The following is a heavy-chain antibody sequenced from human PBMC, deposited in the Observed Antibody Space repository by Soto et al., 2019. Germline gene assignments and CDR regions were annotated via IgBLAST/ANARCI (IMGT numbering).Heavy chain of an antibody. CDR2: INTDGGST. D-gene: IGHD1-26*01. CDR1: GFTLSNYW. Sequence: GFLRVSCVASGFTLSNYWIPWVRQAPGKGLVWVSRINTDGGSTPYVDSVKGRFTISRDNAKNTLYLQMNSLRAEDTAVYYWAREHNFNSGSFDSWGQGTLVTVSS. CDR3: AREHNFNSGSFDS. V-gene: IGHV3-74*01. J-gene: IGHJ4*02.